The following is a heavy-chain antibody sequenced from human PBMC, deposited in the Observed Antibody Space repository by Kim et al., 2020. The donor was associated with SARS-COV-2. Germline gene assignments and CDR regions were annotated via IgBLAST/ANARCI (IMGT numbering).Heavy chain of an antibody. D-gene: IGHD3-10*01. CDR2: ISYDGTNK. CDR1: AFTFNSYA. Sequence: GGSLRLSCAASAFTFNSYAMHWVRQAPGKGLEWVAVISYDGTNKYYADSVKGRFTISRDNSKNTLYLRMDSLRDEDTAFYYCAKDLQRGIGFDNMDVWGQGTTVTVSS. CDR3: AKDLQRGIGFDNMDV. V-gene: IGHV3-30*04. J-gene: IGHJ6*02.